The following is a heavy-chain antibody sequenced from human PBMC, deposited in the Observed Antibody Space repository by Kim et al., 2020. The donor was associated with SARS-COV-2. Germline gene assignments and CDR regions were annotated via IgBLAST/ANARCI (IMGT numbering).Heavy chain of an antibody. J-gene: IGHJ5*02. Sequence: SPSFQGHVTISADKSISTAYLQWSSLKASDTAMYYCARRRYSSSSEWFDPWGQGTLVTVSS. CDR3: ARRRYSSSSEWFDP. V-gene: IGHV5-10-1*01. D-gene: IGHD6-6*01.